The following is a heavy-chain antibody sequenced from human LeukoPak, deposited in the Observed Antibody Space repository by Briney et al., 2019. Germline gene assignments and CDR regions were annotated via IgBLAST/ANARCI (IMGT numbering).Heavy chain of an antibody. V-gene: IGHV1-69*05. CDR3: ESGAGYSYGRNFDY. J-gene: IGHJ4*02. D-gene: IGHD5-18*01. Sequence: SVKVSCKASGGTFISYAISWVRQAPGQGLEWMGRIIPIFGTANYAHKFQGRVTITTDESTSTAYMELSSLRSEDTAVHYWESGAGYSYGRNFDYWGQGTLVTVSS. CDR2: IIPIFGTA. CDR1: GGTFISYA.